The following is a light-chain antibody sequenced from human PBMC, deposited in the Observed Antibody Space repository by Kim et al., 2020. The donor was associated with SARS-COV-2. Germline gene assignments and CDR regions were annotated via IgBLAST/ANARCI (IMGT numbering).Light chain of an antibody. Sequence: SPGERATLSCRARQSVSSYVAWYQQKPGQAPRLLIYDASNRATGIPARFSGSGSGTDFTLTISSLEPEDFAVYYCQQRSNWPLITFGQGTRLEIK. CDR1: QSVSSY. V-gene: IGKV3-11*01. J-gene: IGKJ5*01. CDR3: QQRSNWPLIT. CDR2: DAS.